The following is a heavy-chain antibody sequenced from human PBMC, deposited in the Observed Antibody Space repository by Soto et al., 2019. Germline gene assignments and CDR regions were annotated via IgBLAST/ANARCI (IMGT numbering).Heavy chain of an antibody. V-gene: IGHV3-30-3*01. CDR1: GFTFSSYA. CDR3: ARDWADIVVVVAATLVGGMDV. Sequence: PGGSLRLSCAASGFTFSSYAMHWVRQAPGKGLEWVAVISYDGSNKYYADSVKGRFTISRDNSRNTLYLQMNSLRAEDTAVYYCARDWADIVVVVAATLVGGMDVWGQGTTVTVSS. CDR2: ISYDGSNK. J-gene: IGHJ6*02. D-gene: IGHD2-15*01.